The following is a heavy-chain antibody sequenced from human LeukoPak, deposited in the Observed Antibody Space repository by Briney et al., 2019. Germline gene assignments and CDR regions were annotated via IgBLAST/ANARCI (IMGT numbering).Heavy chain of an antibody. CDR3: ARSPYSNYPTSDY. CDR2: ISTDGRDK. D-gene: IGHD4-11*01. V-gene: IGHV3-30*04. Sequence: DWVAVISTDGRDKFYADSVKGRFTISRDNSKNTLFLQMNSLRAEDTALYYCARSPYSNYPTSDYWGQGTLVTVSS. J-gene: IGHJ4*02.